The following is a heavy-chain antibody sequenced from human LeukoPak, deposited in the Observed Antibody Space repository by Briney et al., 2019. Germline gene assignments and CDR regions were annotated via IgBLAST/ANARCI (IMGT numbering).Heavy chain of an antibody. Sequence: GGSLRLSCAASGFTFSSYSMNWVRQAPWKGLEWVSSISSSSSYIYYADSVKGRFTISRDNAKNSLYLQMNSLRAEDTAVYYCARAGLVTNVGTIFGVAIDAFDIWGQGTMVTVSS. V-gene: IGHV3-21*01. J-gene: IGHJ3*02. D-gene: IGHD3-3*01. CDR3: ARAGLVTNVGTIFGVAIDAFDI. CDR2: ISSSSSYI. CDR1: GFTFSSYS.